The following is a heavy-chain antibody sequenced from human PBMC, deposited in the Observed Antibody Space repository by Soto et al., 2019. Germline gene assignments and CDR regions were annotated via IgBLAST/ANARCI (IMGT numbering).Heavy chain of an antibody. CDR3: ARGTTTSAFSTMDV. Sequence: QVQLVESGGGVVKPGRSLRLSCAASGFTFSYHALNWVRQAPGKGLEWVAVISYDGDNKYIAESVKGRFTISRDNSKNTVSLQMNSVRTEDTAMYFCARGTTTSAFSTMDVWGQGTTVTVSS. J-gene: IGHJ6*02. CDR1: GFTFSYHA. V-gene: IGHV3-30-3*01. CDR2: ISYDGDNK. D-gene: IGHD1-1*01.